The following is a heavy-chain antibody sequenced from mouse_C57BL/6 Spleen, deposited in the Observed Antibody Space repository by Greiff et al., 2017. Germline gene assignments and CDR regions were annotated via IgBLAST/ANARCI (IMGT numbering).Heavy chain of an antibody. CDR3: TRSWYYAVYAMDY. CDR1: GYTFTSYW. Sequence: VQLKQSGTVLARPGASVKMSCKTSGYTFTSYWMHWVKQRPGQGLEWIGAIYPGNSDTSYNQKFKGKATVTAGTSASTAYLELSSLTNEDSAVYYCTRSWYYAVYAMDYWGQGTSVTVSS. V-gene: IGHV1-5*01. D-gene: IGHD1-1*01. J-gene: IGHJ4*01. CDR2: IYPGNSDT.